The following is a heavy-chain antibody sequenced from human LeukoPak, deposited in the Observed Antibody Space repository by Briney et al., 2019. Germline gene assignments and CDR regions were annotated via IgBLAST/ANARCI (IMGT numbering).Heavy chain of an antibody. V-gene: IGHV1-18*01. J-gene: IGHJ5*02. CDR1: GYDFINYA. CDR3: ARTWDYSPRGRFVD. Sequence: ASVKVSCKGSGYDFINYAITWVRQAPGQGLEWVGWISPFNGQTNYAQNLQGRVTMTIDRTTSTASMELRGLRSDDTGVYYCARTWDYSPRGRFVDWGQGTRVTVSS. CDR2: ISPFNGQT. D-gene: IGHD4-11*01.